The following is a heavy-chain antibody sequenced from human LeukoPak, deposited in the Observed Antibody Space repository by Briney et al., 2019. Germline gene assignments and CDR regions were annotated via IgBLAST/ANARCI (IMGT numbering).Heavy chain of an antibody. J-gene: IGHJ4*02. Sequence: LAGGSLRLSCAASGFTFSSYGMHWVRQAPGKGLEWVAFIRYDGSNKYYADSVKGRFTISRDNSKNTLYLQMNSLRAEDTAVYYCAKWGMIPRHYFDYWGQGTLVTVSS. CDR3: AKWGMIPRHYFDY. CDR1: GFTFSSYG. CDR2: IRYDGSNK. V-gene: IGHV3-30*02. D-gene: IGHD3-16*01.